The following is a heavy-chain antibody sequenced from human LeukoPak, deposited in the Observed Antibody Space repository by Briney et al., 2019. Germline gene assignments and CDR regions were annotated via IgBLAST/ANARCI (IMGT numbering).Heavy chain of an antibody. Sequence: GGSLRLSCAASGFTVSSNYMSWVRQAPGKGLEWVSVIYSGGSTYYADSVKGRFTISRDNSKNTLYLQMNSLRAEDTAVYYCAKEVTYYYGSGSWYYFDYWGQGTLVTVSS. CDR3: AKEVTYYYGSGSWYYFDY. V-gene: IGHV3-53*01. CDR1: GFTVSSNY. CDR2: IYSGGST. D-gene: IGHD3-10*01. J-gene: IGHJ4*02.